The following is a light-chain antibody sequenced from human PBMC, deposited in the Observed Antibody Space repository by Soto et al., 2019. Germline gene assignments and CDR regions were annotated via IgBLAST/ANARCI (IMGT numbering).Light chain of an antibody. CDR1: QSVSSSY. CDR3: QHYGSSPTT. V-gene: IGKV3-20*01. J-gene: IGKJ1*01. Sequence: EVVLTQSPGTLCLSPGERATISCRASQSVSSSYLGWYQQKPGQAPRLLIYGASSRATGIPDRFRGSGSGTDFTLTVSRLKPEDFAVYYCQHYGSSPTTFGQGTKVDIK. CDR2: GAS.